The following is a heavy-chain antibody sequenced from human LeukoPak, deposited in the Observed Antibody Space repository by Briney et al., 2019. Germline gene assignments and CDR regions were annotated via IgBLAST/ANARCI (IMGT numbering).Heavy chain of an antibody. CDR1: GYTFTSYA. CDR2: INAGNGNT. Sequence: ASVKVSCKASGYTFTSYAMHWVRQAPGQRLEWMGWINAGNGNTKYSQKFQGRVTITRDTSASTAYMELSSLRSEDTAVYYCARASVAGTEFDYWGQGTLVTVSS. D-gene: IGHD6-19*01. CDR3: ARASVAGTEFDY. J-gene: IGHJ4*02. V-gene: IGHV1-3*01.